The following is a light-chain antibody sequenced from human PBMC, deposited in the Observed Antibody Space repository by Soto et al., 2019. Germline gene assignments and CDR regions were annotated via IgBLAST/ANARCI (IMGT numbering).Light chain of an antibody. J-gene: IGLJ1*01. CDR1: SSDVGSYNL. CDR2: EVS. CDR3: CSYAGSSTSLYV. Sequence: QSVLTQPASVSGSPGQSITISCTGTSSDVGSYNLVSWYQQHPGKAPKLMIHEVSERPSGVSNRFSASKSGNTASLTISGLQAEDEADYYCCSYAGSSTSLYVFGTGTKVTAL. V-gene: IGLV2-23*02.